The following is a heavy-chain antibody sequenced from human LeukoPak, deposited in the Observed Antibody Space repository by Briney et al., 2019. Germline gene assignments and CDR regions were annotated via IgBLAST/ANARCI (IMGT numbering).Heavy chain of an antibody. D-gene: IGHD3-10*01. Sequence: GRSLRLSCAASGFTFSSYAMHWVRQAPGKGLEWVAVISYDGSNKYYADSVKGRFTISRDNSKNTLYLQMNSLRAEDTAVYYCARDKGAGGQGIRYWGQGTLVTVSS. V-gene: IGHV3-30*04. CDR3: ARDKGAGGQGIRY. CDR1: GFTFSSYA. CDR2: ISYDGSNK. J-gene: IGHJ4*02.